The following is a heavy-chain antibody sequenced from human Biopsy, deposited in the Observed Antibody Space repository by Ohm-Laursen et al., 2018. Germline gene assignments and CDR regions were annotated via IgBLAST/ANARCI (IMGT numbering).Heavy chain of an antibody. Sequence: SLRLSCAASGFTFGSYWMTWVRQAPGKGLEWVANIKQDGSEEYYVDSVKGRFTISRDNANNSLYLQVNSLRAEDTAVYFCARESSTSGRVRVDSWGQGTLVIVSS. D-gene: IGHD2-2*01. CDR2: IKQDGSEE. CDR3: ARESSTSGRVRVDS. V-gene: IGHV3-7*01. CDR1: GFTFGSYW. J-gene: IGHJ5*01.